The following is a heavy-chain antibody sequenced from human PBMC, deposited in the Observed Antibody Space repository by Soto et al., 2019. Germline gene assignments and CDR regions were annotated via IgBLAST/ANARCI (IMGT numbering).Heavy chain of an antibody. V-gene: IGHV1-18*01. J-gene: IGHJ5*02. CDR1: GYTFTSCG. D-gene: IGHD6-13*01. Sequence: ASVKVSCKASGYTFTSCGISWVRQARGQGLEWMGWISAYNGNTNYAQKLQGRVTMTTDTSTSTAYMELRSLRSDDTAVYYCARDPTWGIAAAGTPHWFDPWGQGTLVTVSS. CDR2: ISAYNGNT. CDR3: ARDPTWGIAAAGTPHWFDP.